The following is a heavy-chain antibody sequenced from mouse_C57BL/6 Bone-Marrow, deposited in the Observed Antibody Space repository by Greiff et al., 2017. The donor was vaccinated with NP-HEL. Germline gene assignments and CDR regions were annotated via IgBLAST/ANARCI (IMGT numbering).Heavy chain of an antibody. D-gene: IGHD2-5*01. CDR2: INSDGGST. CDR1: EYEFPSHD. CDR3: ARHYSNHYYAMDY. J-gene: IGHJ4*01. Sequence: EVMLVESGGGLVQPGESLKLSCESSEYEFPSHDMSWVRKTPEKRLELVAAINSDGGSTYYPDTMESRFIISRDNTTKTLYLQMSSLRSEYTALYYCARHYSNHYYAMDYWGQGASVTVSS. V-gene: IGHV5-2*03.